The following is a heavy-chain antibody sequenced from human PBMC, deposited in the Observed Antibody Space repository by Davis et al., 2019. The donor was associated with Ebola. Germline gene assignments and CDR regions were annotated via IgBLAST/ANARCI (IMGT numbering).Heavy chain of an antibody. CDR1: GGSFSGYS. D-gene: IGHD2-8*01. V-gene: IGHV4-34*01. Sequence: MPSETLSLTCAVQGGSFSGYSWSWIRQPPGKGLEWIGEINHSGGSNYSPSLKSRVTISADTSKNQFSLRLKSVTAADTAMYYCARDYVYWGQGILVTVSS. CDR3: ARDYVY. J-gene: IGHJ4*02. CDR2: INHSGGS.